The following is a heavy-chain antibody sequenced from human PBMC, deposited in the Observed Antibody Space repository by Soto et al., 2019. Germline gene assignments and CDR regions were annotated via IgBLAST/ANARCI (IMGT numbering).Heavy chain of an antibody. D-gene: IGHD1-1*01. CDR2: ISAHNGNT. Sequence: QVHLVQSGAEVKKPGASVKVSCKGSGYGFTTYGITWVRQAPGQGLEWMAWISAHNGNTNYAQKLQSRATVTRDTSTSTAYMELRSLRSDDQAVNYCARGRYGDYWGQGALVTVSS. V-gene: IGHV1-18*01. CDR1: GYGFTTYG. J-gene: IGHJ4*02. CDR3: ARGRYGDY.